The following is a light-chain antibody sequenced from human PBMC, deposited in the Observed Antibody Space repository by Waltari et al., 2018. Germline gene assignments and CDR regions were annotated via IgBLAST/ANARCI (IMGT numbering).Light chain of an antibody. CDR2: GVS. CDR1: QSVSRF. CDR3: QQSDSDLT. J-gene: IGKJ4*01. Sequence: DIQMTQSPSSLSASVGDRVTITCRASQSVSRFLNWYQQKPGRAPKLLIYGVSTLQSGVPSRFSGSGSGTDFTLTIDSLQPEDFATYYCQQSDSDLTFGGGTKVESK. V-gene: IGKV1-39*01.